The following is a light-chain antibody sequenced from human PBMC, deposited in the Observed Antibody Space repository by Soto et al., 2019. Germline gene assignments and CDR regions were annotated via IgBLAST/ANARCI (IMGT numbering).Light chain of an antibody. J-gene: IGKJ5*01. Sequence: EIVLTQSPATLSLSPGERATLSCRASQSVGGHLAWYQQKPGQAPRLLNYDASDRATGIPARFSGSGSETDFTRTISSLEPDDFAVYYCQQRNNWPPSITFGQGTRLEIK. V-gene: IGKV3-11*01. CDR1: QSVGGH. CDR2: DAS. CDR3: QQRNNWPPSIT.